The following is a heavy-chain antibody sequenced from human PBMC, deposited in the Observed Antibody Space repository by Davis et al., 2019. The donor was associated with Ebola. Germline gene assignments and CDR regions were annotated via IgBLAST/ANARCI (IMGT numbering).Heavy chain of an antibody. CDR2: IYYSGST. D-gene: IGHD4-17*01. CDR1: GGSISSGGYY. CDR3: ARVGTNYGDYVLDY. V-gene: IGHV4-61*08. J-gene: IGHJ4*02. Sequence: SETLSLTCAVSGGSISSGGYYWSWIRQPPGKGLEWIGYIYYSGSTNYNPSLKSRVTISVDTSKNQFSLKLSSVTAADTAVYYCARVGTNYGDYVLDYWGQGTLVTVSS.